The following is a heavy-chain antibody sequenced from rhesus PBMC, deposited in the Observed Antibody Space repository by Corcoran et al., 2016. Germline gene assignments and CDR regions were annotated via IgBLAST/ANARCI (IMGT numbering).Heavy chain of an antibody. Sequence: QLQLQESGPGLVKPSETLSLTCAVSGGSIGSNYWSWTRQPPGKGLEWIGRISGSGGSTDYNPSLKSRVTISTDTSKNQFSLKLSSVTAADTAVYYCARDPSGPYNFWSGYTFDYWGQGVLVTVSS. V-gene: IGHV4-173*01. CDR1: GGSIGSNY. CDR2: ISGSGGST. CDR3: ARDPSGPYNFWSGYTFDY. J-gene: IGHJ4*01. D-gene: IGHD3-3*01.